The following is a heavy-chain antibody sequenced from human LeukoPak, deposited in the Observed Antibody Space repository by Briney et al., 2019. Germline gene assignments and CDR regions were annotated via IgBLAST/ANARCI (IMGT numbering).Heavy chain of an antibody. J-gene: IGHJ4*02. CDR3: ASTVVVFPQSLSGNDY. CDR1: GFTFTTYA. CDR2: ISGSGDST. Sequence: GGSLRLSCAASGFTFTTYAMSWVRQAPGKGLEWVSAISGSGDSTNYAASVKGRFTISRDNSKNTLYLQMNSLRAEDTAVYYCASTVVVFPQSLSGNDYWGQGTLVTVSS. D-gene: IGHD2-15*01. V-gene: IGHV3-23*01.